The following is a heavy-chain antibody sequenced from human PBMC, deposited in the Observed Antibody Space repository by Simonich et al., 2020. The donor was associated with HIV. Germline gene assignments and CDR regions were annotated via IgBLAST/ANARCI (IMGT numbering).Heavy chain of an antibody. CDR2: INHSGST. D-gene: IGHD4-4*01. Sequence: QVQLQQWGAGLLKPSETLSLTCAVYGGSFSGYYWGWFRQPPGKGLEWIGEINHSGSTNYNPSLKSRVTISVDTSKNQFSLKLSSVTAADTAVYYCATTINYEDAFDIWGQGTMVTVSS. V-gene: IGHV4-34*01. CDR1: GGSFSGYY. J-gene: IGHJ3*02. CDR3: ATTINYEDAFDI.